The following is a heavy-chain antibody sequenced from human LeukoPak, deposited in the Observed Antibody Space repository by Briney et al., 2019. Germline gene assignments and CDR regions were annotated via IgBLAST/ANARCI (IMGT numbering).Heavy chain of an antibody. CDR3: ARDISYYYDSSHGAFDI. J-gene: IGHJ3*02. V-gene: IGHV3-21*01. D-gene: IGHD3-22*01. CDR2: ISSSSSYI. CDR1: GFTFSSYS. Sequence: GGSLRLSCAASGFTFSSYSMNWVRQAPGKGLEWVSSISSSSSYIYYADSVKGRFTISRDNAKNSLYLQMNSLRAEDTAVYYCARDISYYYDSSHGAFDIWGQGTMVTVSS.